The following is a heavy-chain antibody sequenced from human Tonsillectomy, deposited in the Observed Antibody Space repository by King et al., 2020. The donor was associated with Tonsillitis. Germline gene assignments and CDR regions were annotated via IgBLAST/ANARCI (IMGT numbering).Heavy chain of an antibody. D-gene: IGHD3-10*01. Sequence: VQLVESGGGLVQPGGSLRLSCVASGFTFSNYWMSWVRQAPGKGLEWVANIKQDGSEKYYVDSVKGRFTISRDNAKNSLYLQMNSLRVEDTAVYYCARASVPTYYLGSETLIAFFLDYWGQGALVTVSS. J-gene: IGHJ4*02. CDR3: ARASVPTYYLGSETLIAFFLDY. CDR2: IKQDGSEK. CDR1: GFTFSNYW. V-gene: IGHV3-7*01.